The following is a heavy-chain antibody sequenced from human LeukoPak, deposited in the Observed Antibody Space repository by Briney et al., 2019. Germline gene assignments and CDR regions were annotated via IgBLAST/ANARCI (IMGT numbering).Heavy chain of an antibody. CDR2: IYYSGRT. Sequence: SETLSLTCSVSGDSVSRSDSYWDWIRQPPGKGLEWIGTIYYSGRTYYSPSLKSRVAMSVYPSNNQFYLNLRSVTAADTAVYYCARRRYYDGSGYLEWGKGTLLSVSS. CDR3: ARRRYYDGSGYLE. CDR1: GDSVSRSDSY. J-gene: IGHJ1*01. V-gene: IGHV4-39*01. D-gene: IGHD3-22*01.